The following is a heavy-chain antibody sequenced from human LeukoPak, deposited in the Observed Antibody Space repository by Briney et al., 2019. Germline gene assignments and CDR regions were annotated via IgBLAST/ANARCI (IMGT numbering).Heavy chain of an antibody. V-gene: IGHV3-21*01. D-gene: IGHD6-13*01. CDR1: GFTFSSYS. CDR3: ARGSGIAAAARAPDY. J-gene: IGHJ4*02. Sequence: GGSLRLSCAASGFTFSSYSMNWVRQAPGKGLEWVSSISSSSSYIYYADSVKGRFTISRDNAKNSLCLQMNSLRAEDTAGYYCARGSGIAAAARAPDYWGQGTLVTVSS. CDR2: ISSSSSYI.